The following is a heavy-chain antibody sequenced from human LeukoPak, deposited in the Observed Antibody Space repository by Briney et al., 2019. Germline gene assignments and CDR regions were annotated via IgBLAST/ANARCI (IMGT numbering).Heavy chain of an antibody. CDR3: ARDFSGITIFGWGYYFDY. J-gene: IGHJ4*02. Sequence: GGSLRLSCAVSGFSLTEYSMHWVRQAPGKGLEWVAVISYDGSNKYYADSVKGRFTISRDNSKNTLYLQMNSLRAEDTAVYYCARDFSGITIFGWGYYFDYWGQGTLVTVSS. CDR2: ISYDGSNK. V-gene: IGHV3-30*03. CDR1: GFSLTEYS. D-gene: IGHD3-3*01.